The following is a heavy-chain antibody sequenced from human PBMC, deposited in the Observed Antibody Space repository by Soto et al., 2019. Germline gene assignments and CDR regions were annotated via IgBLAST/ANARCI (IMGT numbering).Heavy chain of an antibody. V-gene: IGHV4-34*01. Sequence: QVQLQQWGAGLLKPSETLSLTCAVYGGSFTGYYWSWIRQPPGEGLEWIGEINHSGSTNYNPSLKSRVTISRDTSKNQFSLKLSSVTAADTAVYYCASTYDFWSGYSSNEIDYWGQGTLVTVSS. D-gene: IGHD3-3*01. J-gene: IGHJ4*02. CDR1: GGSFTGYY. CDR3: ASTYDFWSGYSSNEIDY. CDR2: INHSGST.